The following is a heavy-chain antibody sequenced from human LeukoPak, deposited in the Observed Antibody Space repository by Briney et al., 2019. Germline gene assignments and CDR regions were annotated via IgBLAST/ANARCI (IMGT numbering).Heavy chain of an antibody. Sequence: ASVKVSCKASGGTLSSYAISWVRQAPGPGLEWMGRIIPIFGIANYAQKFQGRVTITADKSTSTAYMELSSLRSEDTAVYYCARDDSSGYYSTQGYYFDYWGQGTLVTVSS. CDR3: ARDDSSGYYSTQGYYFDY. J-gene: IGHJ4*02. V-gene: IGHV1-69*04. CDR2: IIPIFGIA. CDR1: GGTLSSYA. D-gene: IGHD3-22*01.